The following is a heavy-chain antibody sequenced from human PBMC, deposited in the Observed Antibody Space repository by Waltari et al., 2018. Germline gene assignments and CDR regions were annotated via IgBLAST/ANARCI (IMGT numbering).Heavy chain of an antibody. Sequence: QLQLQESGPGLVKPSETLSLTCTVAGGSISSSSYYWGWLRRPPGKGLEWIGSIYYSGSTYYNPSLKSRVTISVDTSKNQFSLKLSSVTAADTAVYYCATGRTVAGPRRAFDIWGQGTMVTVSS. CDR2: IYYSGST. V-gene: IGHV4-39*01. D-gene: IGHD6-19*01. J-gene: IGHJ3*02. CDR1: GGSISSSSYY. CDR3: ATGRTVAGPRRAFDI.